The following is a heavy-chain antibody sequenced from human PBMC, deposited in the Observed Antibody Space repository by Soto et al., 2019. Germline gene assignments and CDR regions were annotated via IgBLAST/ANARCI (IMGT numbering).Heavy chain of an antibody. D-gene: IGHD2-15*01. CDR1: GGTFSSYA. CDR2: IIPIFGTA. V-gene: IGHV1-69*13. CDR3: ARGQHYLLRAPLFDY. Sequence: ASVKVSCKASGGTFSSYAISWVRQAPGQGLEWMGGIIPIFGTANYAQKNQGRVTITADESTSTAYMELSSLRSEDTAVYYCARGQHYLLRAPLFDYWGQGTLVTVSS. J-gene: IGHJ4*02.